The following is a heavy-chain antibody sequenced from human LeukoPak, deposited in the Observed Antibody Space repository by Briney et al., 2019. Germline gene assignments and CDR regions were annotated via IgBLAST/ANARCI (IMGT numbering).Heavy chain of an antibody. Sequence: GGSLRLSCAASGFTFSDYYMSWIRQAPGKGLEWVSYISSSSSYTNYADSVKGRFTISRDNAKNSLYLQMNSLRAEDTAVYYCARDQGRDGYNWRYWGQGTLVTVSS. CDR2: ISSSSSYT. CDR3: ARDQGRDGYNWRY. J-gene: IGHJ4*02. D-gene: IGHD5-24*01. CDR1: GFTFSDYY. V-gene: IGHV3-11*05.